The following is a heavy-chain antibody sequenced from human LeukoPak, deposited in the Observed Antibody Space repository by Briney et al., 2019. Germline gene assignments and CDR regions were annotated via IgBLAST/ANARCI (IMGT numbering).Heavy chain of an antibody. V-gene: IGHV4-30-4*08. J-gene: IGHJ4*02. CDR1: GGSISSGDYY. CDR3: ARERRDYDSSGYHFDY. D-gene: IGHD3-22*01. CDR2: IYYSGST. Sequence: PSETLSLTCTVSGGSISSGDYYWSWIRQPPGKGLEWIGYIYYSGSTYYNPSLKSRVTISVDTSKNQFSLKLSSVTAADTAVYYCARERRDYDSSGYHFDYWGQGTLVTVSS.